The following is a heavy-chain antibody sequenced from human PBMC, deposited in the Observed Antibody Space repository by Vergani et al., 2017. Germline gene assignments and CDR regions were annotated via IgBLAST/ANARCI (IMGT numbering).Heavy chain of an antibody. Sequence: EVQMVESGGGLVKPGGSLRLSCAASGFTFIMHAMSWVRQAPGKGLEWVSSISGNNDDVYYADSVKGRFTISRDNAKNSLYLDMSSLRAEDTAVYYCVRDVRVSLTWGQGTLVGVPS. CDR1: GFTFIMHA. CDR2: ISGNNDDV. CDR3: VRDVRVSLT. D-gene: IGHD3-16*01. J-gene: IGHJ3*01. V-gene: IGHV3-21*01.